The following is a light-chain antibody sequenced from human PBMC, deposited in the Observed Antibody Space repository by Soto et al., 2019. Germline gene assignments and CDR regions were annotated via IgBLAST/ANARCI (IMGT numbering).Light chain of an antibody. CDR2: GAS. CDR1: QSVSSN. CDR3: HQYDNCPLT. V-gene: IGKV3-15*01. Sequence: EIVMTQSPATLPVSPGERATLSCRASQSVSSNLAWYQQKPGQAPRFLIYGASTRATGIPARFSGSGSGTELTLTISSLQSEDFAVYYCHQYDNCPLTFRRSTK. J-gene: IGKJ4*01.